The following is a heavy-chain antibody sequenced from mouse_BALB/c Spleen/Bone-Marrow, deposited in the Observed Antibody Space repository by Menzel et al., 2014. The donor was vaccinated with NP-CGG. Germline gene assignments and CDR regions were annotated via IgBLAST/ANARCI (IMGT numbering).Heavy chain of an antibody. J-gene: IGHJ2*01. Sequence: QVQLQQSGAELVRPGASVKLSCKASGYTFTSYWMHWVKQRPGQGLEWIGEINPSNGRTNYNEKFKTKATLTVDKSSSTAYMQLSSLTPEDSAVYYCARNYGNTDYWGQGTTLTVSS. V-gene: IGHV1S81*02. CDR1: GYTFTSYW. D-gene: IGHD2-1*01. CDR3: ARNYGNTDY. CDR2: INPSNGRT.